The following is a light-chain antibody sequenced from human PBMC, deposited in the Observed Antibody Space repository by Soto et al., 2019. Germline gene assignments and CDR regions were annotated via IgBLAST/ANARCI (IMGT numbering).Light chain of an antibody. CDR1: QDINRW. CDR2: NAD. Sequence: DVQLTQAPSTLSASVGDRVTITCRASQDINRWLAWYQQKPGKAPKILIYNADTLESGVPSRFSGSGYGTEFILTISSLQPDDFATYYCQQFCLYWGFGQGNKVDIK. J-gene: IGKJ1*01. V-gene: IGKV1-5*01. CDR3: QQFCLYWG.